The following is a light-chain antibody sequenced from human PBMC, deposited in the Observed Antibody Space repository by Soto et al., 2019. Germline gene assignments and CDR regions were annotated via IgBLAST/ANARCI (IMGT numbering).Light chain of an antibody. CDR3: ISYTSSSTPWV. V-gene: IGLV2-14*01. CDR2: EVS. J-gene: IGLJ2*01. Sequence: QSALTQPASVSGSPGQSITISCTGTSSDVGGYNYVSWYQQHPGKAPKLMIYEVSNRPSGVSNRFSDSKSGNTASLTISGLQAEDEADYYCISYTSSSTPWVFGGGTKVTVL. CDR1: SSDVGGYNY.